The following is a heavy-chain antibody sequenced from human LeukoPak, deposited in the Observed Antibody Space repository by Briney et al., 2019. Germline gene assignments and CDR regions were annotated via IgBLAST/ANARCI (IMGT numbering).Heavy chain of an antibody. CDR2: IRYDGSNK. CDR1: GYTFSSYG. J-gene: IGHJ4*02. CDR3: LKALFCSGGSCSNYY. D-gene: IGHD2-15*01. Sequence: GGSLRLSCAASGYTFSSYGMHWLRQAPGKGLVWVTFIRYDGSNKYYADSVKGRFTISRDNSKNTLYLQMNSLRAEDTAVYFFLKALFCSGGSCSNYYWGEGTLVTVFS. V-gene: IGHV3-30*02.